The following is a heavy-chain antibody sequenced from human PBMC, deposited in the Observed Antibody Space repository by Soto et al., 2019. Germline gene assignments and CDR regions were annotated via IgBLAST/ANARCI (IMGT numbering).Heavy chain of an antibody. CDR3: ARDMSHSSSTGGMDV. V-gene: IGHV1-2*04. J-gene: IGHJ6*02. Sequence: ASVKVSCKASGYTFTGYYMHWVRQAPGQGLEWMGWINPNSGGTNYAQKFQGWVTMTRDTSISTAYMELSRLRSDDTAVYYCARDMSHSSSTGGMDVWGQGTTVTVPS. CDR2: INPNSGGT. CDR1: GYTFTGYY. D-gene: IGHD6-6*01.